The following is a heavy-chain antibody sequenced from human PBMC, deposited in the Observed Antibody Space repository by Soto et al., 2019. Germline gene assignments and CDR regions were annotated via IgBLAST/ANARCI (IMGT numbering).Heavy chain of an antibody. D-gene: IGHD3-3*01. J-gene: IGHJ5*02. CDR1: GFTFSDCA. CDR3: TRESLYYDFWSGYPTGGDNWFDP. CDR2: IRSKAYGGTT. Sequence: GGSLRLSCTASGFTFSDCAMSWCRLAQGTGMEWVGFIRSKAYGGTTEYAASVKGRFTISRDDSKSIAYLQMNSLKTEDTAVYYCTRESLYYDFWSGYPTGGDNWFDPWGQGT. V-gene: IGHV3-49*03.